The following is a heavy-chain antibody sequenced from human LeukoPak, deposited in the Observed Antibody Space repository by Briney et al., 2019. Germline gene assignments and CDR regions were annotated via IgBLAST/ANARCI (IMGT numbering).Heavy chain of an antibody. V-gene: IGHV3-21*01. J-gene: IGHJ6*02. CDR2: IISSRSYI. Sequence: PGGSLRLSCAASGFTFSSYSMNWVSQAPGKGLEWVSSIISSRSYIYYADSVKGRFTISRDNAKNSLYLQMNSLRAEDTAVYYCATYYDILTGYPYYYYGMDVWGQGTAVTVSS. D-gene: IGHD3-9*01. CDR3: ATYYDILTGYPYYYYGMDV. CDR1: GFTFSSYS.